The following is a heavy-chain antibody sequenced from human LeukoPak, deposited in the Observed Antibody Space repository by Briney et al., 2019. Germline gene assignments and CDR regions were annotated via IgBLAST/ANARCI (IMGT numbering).Heavy chain of an antibody. V-gene: IGHV2-5*02. D-gene: IGHD3-22*01. Sequence: SGPTLVKPTQTLTLTCTFSGFSLSTSGVGVGWIRQPPGKALEWLALIYWDDDKRYSPSLKSRLTITKDTSKNQVVLTMTNMDPVDTATYYCAHSLLPSDLIYDSSDDWFDPWGQGTLVTVSS. CDR1: GFSLSTSGVG. CDR2: IYWDDDK. CDR3: AHSLLPSDLIYDSSDDWFDP. J-gene: IGHJ5*02.